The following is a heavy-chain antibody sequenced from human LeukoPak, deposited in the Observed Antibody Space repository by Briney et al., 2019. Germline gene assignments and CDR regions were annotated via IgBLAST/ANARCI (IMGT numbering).Heavy chain of an antibody. D-gene: IGHD6-19*01. V-gene: IGHV3-23*01. CDR2: ISGSGGST. CDR1: ALTFSSYA. J-gene: IGHJ4*02. Sequence: GGSLRLSCAASALTFSSYAMSWVRQAPGKGLEWVSAISGSGGSTYYADSVKGRFTISRDNSKNTLYLQMNSLRAEDTAVYYCARDTVAGTTYWGQGTLVTVSS. CDR3: ARDTVAGTTY.